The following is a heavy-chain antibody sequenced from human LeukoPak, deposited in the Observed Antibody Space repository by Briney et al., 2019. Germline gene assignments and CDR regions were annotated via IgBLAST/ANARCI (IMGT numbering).Heavy chain of an antibody. CDR1: GFTFSGFW. CDR3: ARSSYSSSSSV. J-gene: IGHJ3*01. CDR2: INSDGSEG. Sequence: GGSLRLSCAVSGFTFSGFWMSWSRQAPGKGLEWVASINSDGSEGYYADVVKGRFTISRDNAKNSLYLQINSLKAEDTAVYYCARSSYSSSSSVWGQGTMVTVSS. V-gene: IGHV3-7*03. D-gene: IGHD6-6*01.